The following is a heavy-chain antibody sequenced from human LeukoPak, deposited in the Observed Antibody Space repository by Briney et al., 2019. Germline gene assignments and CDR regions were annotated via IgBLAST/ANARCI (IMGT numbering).Heavy chain of an antibody. CDR1: EFTFTSYE. V-gene: IGHV3-48*03. CDR3: ARGPSIAARYDAFDI. Sequence: GGSLRRSCAASEFTFTSYELNWVRQAPGKGLEWVSYISSSGNTISYADSVKGRFTISRDNAKNSLYPQVISLRAEDTAVYYCARGPSIAARYDAFDIWGQGTMVTVSS. D-gene: IGHD6-6*01. J-gene: IGHJ3*02. CDR2: ISSSGNTI.